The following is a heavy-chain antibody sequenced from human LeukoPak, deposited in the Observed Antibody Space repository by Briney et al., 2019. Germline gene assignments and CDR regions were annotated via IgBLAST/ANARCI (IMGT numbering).Heavy chain of an antibody. CDR2: IYHSGST. J-gene: IGHJ3*02. D-gene: IGHD2-15*01. Sequence: SETLSLTCTVSGYSISSGYLWGWIRQPPGKGLEWIGSIYHSGSTYYNPSLKSRVTISVDTSKNQFSLKLSSVTAADTAVYYCARVAVVAATTPDAFDIWGQGTMVTVSS. CDR3: ARVAVVAATTPDAFDI. CDR1: GYSISSGYL. V-gene: IGHV4-38-2*02.